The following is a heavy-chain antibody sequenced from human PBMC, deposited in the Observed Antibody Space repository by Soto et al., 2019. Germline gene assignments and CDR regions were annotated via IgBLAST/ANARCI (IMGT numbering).Heavy chain of an antibody. D-gene: IGHD2-2*01. Sequence: GGSLRLSCAASGFTFSSYSMNWVRQAPGKGLEWVSSISSSSSYIYYADSVKGRFTISRDNAKNPLYLQMNSLRAEDTAVYYCARDMWGCSSTSCYAYFDYWGQGTLVTVSS. CDR3: ARDMWGCSSTSCYAYFDY. J-gene: IGHJ4*02. CDR1: GFTFSSYS. V-gene: IGHV3-21*01. CDR2: ISSSSSYI.